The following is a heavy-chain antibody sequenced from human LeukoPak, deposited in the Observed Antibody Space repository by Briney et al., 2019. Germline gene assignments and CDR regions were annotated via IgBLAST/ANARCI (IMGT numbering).Heavy chain of an antibody. CDR2: INPNSGGT. CDR3: AREIRRYYGSGSNAFDI. D-gene: IGHD3-10*01. J-gene: IGHJ3*02. V-gene: IGHV1-2*02. Sequence: ASVKVSCKASGYTFTCYYMHWVRQAPGQGLEWMGWINPNSGGTNYAQKFQGRVTMTRDTSISTAYMELSRLRSDDTAVYYCAREIRRYYGSGSNAFDIWGQGTMVTVSS. CDR1: GYTFTCYY.